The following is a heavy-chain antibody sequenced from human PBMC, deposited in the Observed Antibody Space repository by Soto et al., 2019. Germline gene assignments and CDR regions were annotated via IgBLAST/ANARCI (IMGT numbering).Heavy chain of an antibody. CDR3: AGGHEQQLVVNYFDY. V-gene: IGHV1-3*01. D-gene: IGHD6-13*01. CDR2: INAGNGNT. Sequence: QVQLVQSGAEVKKPGASVKVSCKASGYTFTSYAMHWVRQAPGQRLEWMGWINAGNGNTKYSQKFQGRGTITRDTSESTAYMELSSLRSEDTAVYYCAGGHEQQLVVNYFDYWGQGTLVTVSS. J-gene: IGHJ4*02. CDR1: GYTFTSYA.